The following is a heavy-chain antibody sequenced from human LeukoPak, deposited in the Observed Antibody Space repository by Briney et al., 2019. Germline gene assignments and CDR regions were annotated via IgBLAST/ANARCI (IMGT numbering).Heavy chain of an antibody. J-gene: IGHJ4*02. D-gene: IGHD5-18*01. CDR2: ISSSSSYI. V-gene: IGHV3-21*01. Sequence: GGSLRLTCAASGFTFSSYSMNWVRQAPGKGLEWASSISSSSSYIYYADSVKGRFTISRDNAKNSLYLQMNSLRAEDTAVYYCARDLGRGYSYGRPDYWGQGTLVTVSS. CDR3: ARDLGRGYSYGRPDY. CDR1: GFTFSSYS.